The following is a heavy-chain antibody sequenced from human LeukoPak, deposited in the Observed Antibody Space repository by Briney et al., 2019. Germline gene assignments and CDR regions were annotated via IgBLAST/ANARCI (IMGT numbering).Heavy chain of an antibody. Sequence: SETLSLTCSVSGDSISRSSYYWGWIRQPPGEGLEWIGTIYYYGSTYHNPSLKSRVTISVDASKNQFSLKLRSVTAADTAVYYCTRDSQLEWFYAWGQGTLVTVSS. J-gene: IGHJ5*02. CDR2: IYYYGST. D-gene: IGHD3-10*01. CDR3: TRDSQLEWFYA. V-gene: IGHV4-39*07. CDR1: GDSISRSSYY.